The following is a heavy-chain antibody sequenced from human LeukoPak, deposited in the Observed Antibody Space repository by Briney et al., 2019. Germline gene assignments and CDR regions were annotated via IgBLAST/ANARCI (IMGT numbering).Heavy chain of an antibody. CDR3: ARYCSSTSCYRRGFDP. CDR1: GGSISSSSYY. Sequence: SETLSLTCTVSGGSISSSSYYWGWIRQPPGKGLEWIGSIYYSGSTYYNPSLKSRVTISVDTSKNQFSLKLSPVTAADTAVYYCARYCSSTSCYRRGFDPWGQGTLVTVSS. D-gene: IGHD2-2*01. CDR2: IYYSGST. V-gene: IGHV4-39*01. J-gene: IGHJ5*02.